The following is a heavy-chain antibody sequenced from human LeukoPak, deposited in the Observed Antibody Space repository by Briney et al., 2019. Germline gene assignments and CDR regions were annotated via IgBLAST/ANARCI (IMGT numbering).Heavy chain of an antibody. J-gene: IGHJ3*02. CDR2: IIPIFGTA. V-gene: IGHV1-69*13. CDR3: ARAWSSGWYILNAFDI. D-gene: IGHD6-19*01. CDR1: GGTFSSYA. Sequence: SVKVSCKASGGTFSSYAISWVRQAPGQGLEWMGGIIPIFGTANYAQKFQGRVTITADESTSTAYMELSSLRSEDTAVYYCARAWSSGWYILNAFDIWGQGTMVTVSS.